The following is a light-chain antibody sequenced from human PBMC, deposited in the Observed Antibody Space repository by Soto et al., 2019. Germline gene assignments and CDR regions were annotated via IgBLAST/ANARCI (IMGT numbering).Light chain of an antibody. CDR1: QSISSW. J-gene: IGKJ1*01. V-gene: IGKV1-5*03. Sequence: EIQMTQSPSTLSASVGDSVSITCRASQSISSWLAWYQQKPGKAPKLLIYKASSLESGVPSRFSGSGSGTEFTLTISSLQPDDFATYYCQQYTSYSCTFAQRTKVDI. CDR3: QQYTSYSCT. CDR2: KAS.